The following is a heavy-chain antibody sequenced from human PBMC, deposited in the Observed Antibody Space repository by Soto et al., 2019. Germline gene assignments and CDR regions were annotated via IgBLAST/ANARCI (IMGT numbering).Heavy chain of an antibody. V-gene: IGHV1-69*08. CDR3: ARDLGYCSSTSCYAGHFDY. CDR2: IIPILGIA. D-gene: IGHD2-2*01. Sequence: QVQLVQSGAEVKKPGSSVKVSCKASGGTFSSYTISWVRQAPGQGLEWMGRIIPILGIANYAQKFQGRVTITADKSTSTAYMELSSLRSEETAVYYCARDLGYCSSTSCYAGHFDYWGQGTLVTVSS. CDR1: GGTFSSYT. J-gene: IGHJ4*02.